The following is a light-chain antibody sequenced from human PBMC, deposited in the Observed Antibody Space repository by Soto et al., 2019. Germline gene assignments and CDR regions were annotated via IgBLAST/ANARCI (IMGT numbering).Light chain of an antibody. V-gene: IGLV2-14*03. CDR1: SSDIGAYNY. CDR3: LSYKSSSTLDV. J-gene: IGLJ1*01. CDR2: DVT. Sequence: QSVLTQPASVSGSPGQSITISCTGTSSDIGAYNYVSWYQQHPGKAPKLIIYDVTNRPAGISSRFSASKSGNTASLPISVLQPEDEADYYCLSYKSSSTLDVFGTGTKLTVL.